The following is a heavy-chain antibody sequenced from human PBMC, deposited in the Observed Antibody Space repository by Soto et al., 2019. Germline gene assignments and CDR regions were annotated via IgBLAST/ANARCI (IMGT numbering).Heavy chain of an antibody. CDR2: ISGSGSST. J-gene: IGHJ6*02. Sequence: EVQLLESEGGLVQPGKSLRLSCAASGFTFTNYAMSWVRQAPGKGLEWVSAISGSGSSTYYADSVKGRFTISRDNLKNMVSLQMNNLRADDTAKYYCAKGGDPRHYYYAMDVWGQGTTVTVSS. D-gene: IGHD3-10*01. CDR3: AKGGDPRHYYYAMDV. V-gene: IGHV3-23*01. CDR1: GFTFTNYA.